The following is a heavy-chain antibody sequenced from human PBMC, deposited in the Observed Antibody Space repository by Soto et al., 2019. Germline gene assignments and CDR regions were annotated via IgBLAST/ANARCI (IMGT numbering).Heavy chain of an antibody. D-gene: IGHD3-10*01. CDR3: ARTKDLLINSPPPMGYYYYGMDV. CDR1: GFTFSSYS. J-gene: IGHJ6*02. Sequence: GGSMRLSCAASGFTFSSYSMNWVRKAPGKGLEWVSSISSSSSYIYYADSVKGRYTISRDNAKNSLYLQMNSLRAEDTAVYYCARTKDLLINSPPPMGYYYYGMDVWGQGTTVSVSS. V-gene: IGHV3-21*01. CDR2: ISSSSSYI.